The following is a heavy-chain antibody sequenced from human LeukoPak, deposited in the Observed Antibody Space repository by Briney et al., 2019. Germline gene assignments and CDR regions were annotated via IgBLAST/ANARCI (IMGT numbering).Heavy chain of an antibody. V-gene: IGHV3-23*01. D-gene: IGHD3-22*01. CDR3: AKRGVVIRVILVGFHKEAYYFDS. CDR2: FSGSCGNK. J-gene: IGHJ4*02. CDR1: GITLSNYG. Sequence: PGGSLRLSCAVSGITLSNYGMSWVRQAPGTGLELVSGFSGSCGNKYYADYAKGRFTISRDNSKTTLYLQMNSLRAEDTAVYFCAKRGVVIRVILVGFHKEAYYFDSWGQGALVTVSS.